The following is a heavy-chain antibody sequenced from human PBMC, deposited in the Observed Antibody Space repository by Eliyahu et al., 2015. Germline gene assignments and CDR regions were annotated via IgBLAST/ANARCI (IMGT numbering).Heavy chain of an antibody. CDR1: GYTFTDYY. D-gene: IGHD2-2*01. V-gene: IGHV1-2*02. CDR2: INPNSGGT. J-gene: IGHJ6*02. Sequence: QVQLVQSGAEVKKPGASVKVXCKASGYTFTDYYMHWVXQAPGQGLEWMGWINPNSGGTNYAQKFQGRVTMTRDTSISTAYMELSRLTSDDTAVYYCARDCRGSSCQLYGMDVWGQGTTVTVSS. CDR3: ARDCRGSSCQLYGMDV.